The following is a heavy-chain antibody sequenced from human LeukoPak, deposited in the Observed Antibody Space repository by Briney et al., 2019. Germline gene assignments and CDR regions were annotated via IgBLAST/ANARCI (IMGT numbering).Heavy chain of an antibody. J-gene: IGHJ3*02. D-gene: IGHD3-10*01. Sequence: ASVKVSCKVSGYTLTELSMHWVRQAPGKGLEWMGGFDPEDGVTIYAQKFQGRVTMTEDTSTDTAYMELSSLRSEDTAVYYCATMVRGAILTAFDIWGQGTMVTVSS. V-gene: IGHV1-24*01. CDR3: ATMVRGAILTAFDI. CDR2: FDPEDGVT. CDR1: GYTLTELS.